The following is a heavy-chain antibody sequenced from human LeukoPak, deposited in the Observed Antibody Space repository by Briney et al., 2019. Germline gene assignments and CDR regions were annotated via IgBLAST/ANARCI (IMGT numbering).Heavy chain of an antibody. Sequence: SGTLSLTCAVSGGSITSSKWWTWVRQPPGKGLEWIGESYHSGSTNYNPSLKSRVTISVDKSKKQFSLKLSSVTAADTAVYYCARLSPDGFDIWGPGTMVTVFS. CDR2: SYHSGST. J-gene: IGHJ3*02. CDR1: GGSITSSKW. V-gene: IGHV4-4*02. D-gene: IGHD2/OR15-2a*01. CDR3: ARLSPDGFDI.